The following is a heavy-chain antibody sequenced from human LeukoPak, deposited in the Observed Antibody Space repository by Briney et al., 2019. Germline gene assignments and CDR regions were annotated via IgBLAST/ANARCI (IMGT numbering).Heavy chain of an antibody. J-gene: IGHJ4*02. CDR1: GYTFTDNY. CDR2: INPNSGGT. D-gene: IGHD1-26*01. CDR3: ARVEWELQSDY. V-gene: IGHV1-2*02. Sequence: ASVKVSCKASGYTFTDNYMHWVRQAPGQGLEWMGWINPNSGGTNYAQKFQGRVTMTTDTSTSTAYMELRSLRSDDTAVYYCARVEWELQSDYWGQGTLVTVSS.